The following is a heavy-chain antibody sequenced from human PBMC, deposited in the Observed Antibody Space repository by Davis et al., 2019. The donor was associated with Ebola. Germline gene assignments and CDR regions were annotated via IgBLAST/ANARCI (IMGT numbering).Heavy chain of an antibody. D-gene: IGHD2-2*01. CDR2: INAGNGHT. Sequence: AASVQVSCKASASTFTSYAMHSVRQAPGQRLEWMGWINAGNGHTKYSQKFQGRVTITRDTSASTAYMELCSLRSEDTAVYYCARYCSSTSCPGYYYYGMDVWGQGTTVTVSS. V-gene: IGHV1-3*01. CDR3: ARYCSSTSCPGYYYYGMDV. CDR1: ASTFTSYA. J-gene: IGHJ6*02.